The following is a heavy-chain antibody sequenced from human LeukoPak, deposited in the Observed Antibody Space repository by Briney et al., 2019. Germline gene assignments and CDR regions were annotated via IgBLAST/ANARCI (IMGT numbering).Heavy chain of an antibody. CDR3: ARVAKYYDFWSGYYKICAFDI. D-gene: IGHD3-3*01. CDR2: TIPIFGTA. V-gene: IGHV1-69*05. Sequence: GASVKVSCKASGYTFNSHGITWVRQAPGQGLEWMGGTIPIFGTANYAQKFQGRVTITRNTSISTAYMELSSLRSEDTAVYYCARVAKYYDFWSGYYKICAFDIWGQGTMVTVSS. CDR1: GYTFNSHG. J-gene: IGHJ3*02.